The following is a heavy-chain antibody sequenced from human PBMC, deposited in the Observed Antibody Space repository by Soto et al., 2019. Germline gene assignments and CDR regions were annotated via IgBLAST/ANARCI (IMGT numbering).Heavy chain of an antibody. CDR2: ISSSGSTI. J-gene: IGHJ4*02. CDR1: GFTFSDDY. V-gene: IGHV3-11*01. CDR3: ARDQYYDILTGYSEYYFDY. D-gene: IGHD3-9*01. Sequence: PGGSLRLSCAASGFTFSDDYMSWIRQAPGKGLEWVSYISSSGSTIYYADSVKGRFTISRDNAKNSLYLQMNSLRAEDTAVYYCARDQYYDILTGYSEYYFDYWGQGTLVTVS.